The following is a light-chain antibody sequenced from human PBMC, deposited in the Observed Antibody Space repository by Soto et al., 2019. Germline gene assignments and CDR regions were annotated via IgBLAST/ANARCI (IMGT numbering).Light chain of an antibody. CDR1: SSDVGGYDY. J-gene: IGLJ1*01. Sequence: SALTQPASVSGSPGQSITISCTGTSSDVGGYDYVSWYQQHPGKAPKLMIYEVSNRPSGVSNRFSGSKSGNTASLTISGLQAEDEADYYCSSYTSSNTLYVFATGTKVTVL. CDR3: SSYTSSNTLYV. CDR2: EVS. V-gene: IGLV2-14*01.